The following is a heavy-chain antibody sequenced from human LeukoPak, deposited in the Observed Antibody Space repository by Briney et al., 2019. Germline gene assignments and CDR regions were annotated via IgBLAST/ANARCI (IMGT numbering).Heavy chain of an antibody. D-gene: IGHD5-18*01. V-gene: IGHV4-30-4*01. CDR1: GGSISSGDYY. J-gene: IGHJ4*02. CDR2: IYYSGST. CDR3: ARRGYSYDSGFHYFDY. Sequence: SETLSLTCTVSGGSISSGDYYWSWIRQPPGKGLEWIGYIYYSGSTYYNPSLKSRVTISVDTSKNQFSLKLSSVTAADTAVYYCARRGYSYDSGFHYFDYWGQGTLVTVSS.